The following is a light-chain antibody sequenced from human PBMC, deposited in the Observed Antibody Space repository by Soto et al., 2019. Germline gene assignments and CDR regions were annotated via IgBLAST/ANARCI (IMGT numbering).Light chain of an antibody. J-gene: IGLJ2*01. CDR1: SSNIGNNY. Sequence: QSVLTQPPSVSAAPGQKVTISCSGSSSNIGNNYVSWYQQLPGTAPKLLIYDNNKRPSGIPDRFSGSKSGTSATLGITGLQTGVEADYYCETWDSSLSEVVFGGGTKLTVL. V-gene: IGLV1-51*01. CDR3: ETWDSSLSEVV. CDR2: DNN.